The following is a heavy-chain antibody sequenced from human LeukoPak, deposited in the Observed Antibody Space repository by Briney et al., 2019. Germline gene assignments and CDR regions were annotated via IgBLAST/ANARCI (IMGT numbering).Heavy chain of an antibody. CDR1: GFTFTSSA. CDR2: IVVGSGNT. V-gene: IGHV1-58*01. J-gene: IGHJ4*02. CDR3: AAGYSGYEYPNC. Sequence: SVKVSCKASGFTFTSSAVQWVRQARGQRLEWIGWIVVGSGNTNYAQKFQERVIIIRDMSTRTVYMELSSLTFEDTAVYYWAAGYSGYEYPNCWGQGTLVTVSS. D-gene: IGHD5-12*01.